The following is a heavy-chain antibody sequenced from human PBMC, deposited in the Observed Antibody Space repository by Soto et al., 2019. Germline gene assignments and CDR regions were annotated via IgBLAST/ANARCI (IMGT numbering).Heavy chain of an antibody. J-gene: IGHJ6*02. CDR1: GGSISSGGYY. Sequence: QVQLQESGPGLVKPSQTLSLTCTVSGGSISSGGYYWSWIRQHPGKGLEWIGYIYYSGSTYYNPSLKGRGTIXVXTXQNQFSLKLSSVTAADTAVYYCARVCGGDCHYGMDVWGQGTTVTVSS. D-gene: IGHD2-21*02. CDR3: ARVCGGDCHYGMDV. V-gene: IGHV4-31*03. CDR2: IYYSGST.